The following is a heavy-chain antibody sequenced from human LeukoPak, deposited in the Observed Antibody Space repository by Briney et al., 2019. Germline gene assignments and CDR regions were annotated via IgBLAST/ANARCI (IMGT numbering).Heavy chain of an antibody. CDR3: ARVAVYLIVIDAFGI. V-gene: IGHV1-69*01. Sequence: ASVTVSCKASGGTFSSHAISWVRQAPGQGLEWMGGIIPIFGTTNYAQKFQGRVTIIADESTNTAYLELSSLRSDDTAVYFCARVAVYLIVIDAFGIWGQGTMVTASS. D-gene: IGHD2/OR15-2a*01. J-gene: IGHJ3*02. CDR2: IIPIFGTT. CDR1: GGTFSSHA.